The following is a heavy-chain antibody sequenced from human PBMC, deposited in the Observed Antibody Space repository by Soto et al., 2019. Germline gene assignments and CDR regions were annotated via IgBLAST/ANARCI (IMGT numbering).Heavy chain of an antibody. J-gene: IGHJ6*03. Sequence: PGGSLRLSCAASGFTFSSYLMSWVRQAPGKGLEWVANIKQDGSEKYYVDSVKGRFTISRDNAKNSLYLQMNSLRAEDTAVYYCARDVIQLLAYYMDVWGKGTTVTVSS. V-gene: IGHV3-7*01. CDR3: ARDVIQLLAYYMDV. D-gene: IGHD2-2*01. CDR1: GFTFSSYL. CDR2: IKQDGSEK.